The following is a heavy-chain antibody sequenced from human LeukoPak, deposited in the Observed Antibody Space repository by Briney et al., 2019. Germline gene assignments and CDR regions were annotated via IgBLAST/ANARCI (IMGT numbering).Heavy chain of an antibody. D-gene: IGHD1-14*01. CDR3: ARDPDHSYYMDV. V-gene: IGHV1-2*02. Sequence: RASVKVSCKASGYTFSGYYIHWVRQAPGQGLEWMGWIDPNSGGTNYAQKFQGRFTMTRDTSISTAYMELSRLRSDDTAVYYCARDPDHSYYMDVWGKGTTVTVSS. CDR2: IDPNSGGT. J-gene: IGHJ6*03. CDR1: GYTFSGYY.